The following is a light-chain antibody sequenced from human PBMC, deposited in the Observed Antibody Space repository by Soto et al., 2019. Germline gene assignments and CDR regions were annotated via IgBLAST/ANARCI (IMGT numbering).Light chain of an antibody. CDR2: GTS. J-gene: IGKJ4*01. Sequence: DRVMTQSPATLSVSPGETATLSCRASQSVRSNLAWYQQRPGQAPRLLIYGTSTRATGIPARFSGSGSGTEFTLPISSLQSEDFAIYHCQQYNNWPVTFGGGTKVEIK. CDR1: QSVRSN. V-gene: IGKV3-15*01. CDR3: QQYNNWPVT.